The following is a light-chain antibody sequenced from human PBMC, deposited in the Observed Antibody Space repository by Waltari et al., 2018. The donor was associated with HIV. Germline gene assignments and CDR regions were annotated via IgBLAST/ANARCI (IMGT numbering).Light chain of an antibody. V-gene: IGKV3-15*01. J-gene: IGKJ5*01. CDR1: QSVSSN. Sequence: EIVMTQSPATLSVSPGERATLSCRASQSVSSNLAWYQQKPGQATRLLIYRSSTRATGVPARFSGSGSGTEFTLTISSLQSEDFAIYYCQQYNDWPPITFGQGTRLEIK. CDR3: QQYNDWPPIT. CDR2: RSS.